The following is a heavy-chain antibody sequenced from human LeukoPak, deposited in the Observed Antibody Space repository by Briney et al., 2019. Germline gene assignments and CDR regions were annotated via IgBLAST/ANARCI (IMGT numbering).Heavy chain of an antibody. Sequence: GGSLRLSCAASGFTVSSNYMSWVRQAPGKGLEWVSVIYSGGSTYYADSVKGRFTISRDNSKNTLYLQMSSLRAEDTAVYYCARVGGANRYDFWSGYFDYWGQGTLVTVSS. CDR1: GFTVSSNY. J-gene: IGHJ4*02. V-gene: IGHV3-53*01. D-gene: IGHD3-3*01. CDR2: IYSGGST. CDR3: ARVGGANRYDFWSGYFDY.